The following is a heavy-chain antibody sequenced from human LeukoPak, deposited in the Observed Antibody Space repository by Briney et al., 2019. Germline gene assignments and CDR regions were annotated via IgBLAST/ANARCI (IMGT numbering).Heavy chain of an antibody. D-gene: IGHD6-6*01. CDR2: IYYSGST. V-gene: IGHV4-30-4*08. Sequence: SQTLSLTCTVSGGSISSGDYYWSWIRQPPGKGLEWIGYIYYSGSTYYNPSLQSRVTISVDTSKNQFSLKLSSVTAADTAVYYCASGRGYSSSSRRFDPWGQGTLVTVSS. J-gene: IGHJ5*02. CDR1: GGSISSGDYY. CDR3: ASGRGYSSSSRRFDP.